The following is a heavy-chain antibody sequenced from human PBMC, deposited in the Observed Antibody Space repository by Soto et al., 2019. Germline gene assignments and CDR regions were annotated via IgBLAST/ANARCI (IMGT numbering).Heavy chain of an antibody. CDR3: AREGEQQLTSFDI. CDR2: IIPVFGTA. J-gene: IGHJ3*02. D-gene: IGHD6-13*01. Sequence: QVQLVQSGAEVKKPGSSVKVSCKASGGTVSRYAISWVRQAPGQGLEWMGGIIPVFGTANYAQKFQGRVTINADESRSTAYMELSSLRSEDTAVYYCAREGEQQLTSFDIWGQGTMVTVSS. CDR1: GGTVSRYA. V-gene: IGHV1-69*12.